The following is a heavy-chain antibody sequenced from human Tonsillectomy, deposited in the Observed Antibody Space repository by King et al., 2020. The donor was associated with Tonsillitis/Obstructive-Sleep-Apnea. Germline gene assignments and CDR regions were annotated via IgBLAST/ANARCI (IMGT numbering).Heavy chain of an antibody. CDR1: GCTFSIYA. D-gene: IGHD3-16*01. V-gene: IGHV1-69*01. J-gene: IGHJ6*03. Sequence: QLVQSGAEVKKPGSSVKVSCKASGCTFSIYAFSWVRQAPVQGLEWWGVIIPRFGTANYAQKVQGRGRITASESTSTAYMELSSLRSEEKAVYSCGRAGEGREGYYQYYMDVWGKGTTVTVSS. CDR3: GRAGEGREGYYQYYMDV. CDR2: IIPRFGTA.